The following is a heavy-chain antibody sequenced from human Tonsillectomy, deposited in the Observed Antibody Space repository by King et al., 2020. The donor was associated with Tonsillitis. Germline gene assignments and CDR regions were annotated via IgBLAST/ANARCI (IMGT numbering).Heavy chain of an antibody. CDR1: GGTFSSYA. CDR2: IVPVFGTA. V-gene: IGHV1-69*01. J-gene: IGHJ4*02. D-gene: IGHD3-3*01. Sequence: QLVQSGAEVKKPGSSVKVSCKSSGGTFSSYAISWVRQAPGQGLEWMGGIVPVFGTANYAQHVRGRVTISADESTDTAYLELRSLKSEDTAVYYCGRDRGGIFGAHWYNLDSWGQGTLVTVSS. CDR3: GRDRGGIFGAHWYNLDS.